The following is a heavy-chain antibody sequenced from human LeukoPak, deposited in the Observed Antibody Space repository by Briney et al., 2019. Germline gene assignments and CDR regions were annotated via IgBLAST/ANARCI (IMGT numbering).Heavy chain of an antibody. CDR2: ISSSGSTI. D-gene: IGHD3-10*02. Sequence: GGSLRLSCAASGFTFSSYEMTWVRQAPGKGLEWVSYISSSGSTIYYADSVKGRFTISRDDAKNSLYLQMNSLRAEDTAVYYCAELGITMIGGVWGKGTTVTISS. CDR3: AELGITMIGGV. V-gene: IGHV3-48*03. J-gene: IGHJ6*04. CDR1: GFTFSSYE.